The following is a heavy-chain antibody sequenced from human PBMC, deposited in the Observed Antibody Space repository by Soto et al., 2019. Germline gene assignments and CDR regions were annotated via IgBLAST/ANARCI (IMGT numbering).Heavy chain of an antibody. V-gene: IGHV4-31*03. CDR1: GVSISSGDYY. J-gene: IGHJ5*02. Sequence: TLSLTCTVSGVSISSGDYYWSWIRQHLGKGLEWIGTIYFSGTTYYNPSLKSRVTISVDTSKSQFSLKLSSVTAADTAVYYCARRDRSGFSYWLDTWGQGTLVTVSS. CDR3: ARRDRSGFSYWLDT. CDR2: IYFSGTT. D-gene: IGHD3-22*01.